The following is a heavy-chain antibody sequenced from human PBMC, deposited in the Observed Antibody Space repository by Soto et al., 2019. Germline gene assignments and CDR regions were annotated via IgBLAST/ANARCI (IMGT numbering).Heavy chain of an antibody. CDR1: GYSFTSYW. V-gene: IGHV5-10-1*01. D-gene: IGHD6-6*01. CDR3: ERGSAARPPAAD. Sequence: PGESLKSSCNGSGYSFTSYWISCVRQMHGKGLEWMVRIDPSDSYTNYSPSFQGHVTIRADKSISNAYLQWRSRKASDTAMYYCERGSAARPPAADWGQGTMVTVSS. J-gene: IGHJ4*02. CDR2: IDPSDSYT.